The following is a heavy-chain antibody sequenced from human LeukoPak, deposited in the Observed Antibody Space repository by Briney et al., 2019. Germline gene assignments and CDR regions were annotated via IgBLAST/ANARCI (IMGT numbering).Heavy chain of an antibody. CDR2: ISAYNGNT. CDR1: GYTFTSYG. V-gene: IGHV1-18*01. CDR3: AREGLSYYDFWSGNQVFDY. Sequence: ASVKVSCKASGYTFTSYGISWVRQAPGQGLEWMGWISAYNGNTNYAQKLQGRVTMTTDTSTSTAYMELWSLRSDDTAVYYCAREGLSYYDFWSGNQVFDYWGQGTLVTVSS. D-gene: IGHD3-3*01. J-gene: IGHJ4*02.